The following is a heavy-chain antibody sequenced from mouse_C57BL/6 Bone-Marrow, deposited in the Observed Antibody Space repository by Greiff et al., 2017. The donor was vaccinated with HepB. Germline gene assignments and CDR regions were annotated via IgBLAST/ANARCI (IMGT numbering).Heavy chain of an antibody. CDR1: GYTFTDYY. V-gene: IGHV1-76*01. CDR2: IYPGSGNT. CDR3: AMDSWYFDV. Sequence: QVQLKESGAELVRPGASVKLSCKASGYTFTDYYINWVKQRPGQGLEWIARIYPGSGNTYYNEKFKGKATLTAEKSSSTAYMQLSSLTSEDSAVYFCAMDSWYFDVWGTGTTVTVSS. J-gene: IGHJ1*03.